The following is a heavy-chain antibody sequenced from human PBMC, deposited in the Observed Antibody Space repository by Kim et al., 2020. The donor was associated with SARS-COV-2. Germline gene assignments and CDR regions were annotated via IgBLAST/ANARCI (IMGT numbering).Heavy chain of an antibody. CDR1: GFTVSSNY. J-gene: IGHJ6*02. CDR3: ARDTRITIFGVVIDYYGMDV. D-gene: IGHD3-3*01. CDR2: IYSGGST. Sequence: GGSLRLSCAASGFTVSSNYMSWVRQAPGKGLEWVSVIYSGGSTYYADSVKGRFTISSDNSKNTLYLQMNSLRAEDTAVYYCARDTRITIFGVVIDYYGMDVWGQGTTVTVSS. V-gene: IGHV3-66*01.